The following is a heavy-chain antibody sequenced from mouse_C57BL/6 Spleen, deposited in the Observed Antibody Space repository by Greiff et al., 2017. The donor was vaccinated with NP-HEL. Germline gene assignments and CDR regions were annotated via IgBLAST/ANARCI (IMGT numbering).Heavy chain of an antibody. V-gene: IGHV1-7*01. J-gene: IGHJ1*03. CDR3: AREVYGNYGYFHV. Sequence: QVQLQQSGAELAKPGASVKLSCKASGYTFTSYWMHWVKQRPGQGLEWIGYINPSSGYTKYNQKFKDKATLTADKSSSTAYMQLSSLTYEDSAVYYCAREVYGNYGYFHVWGTGTTVTVSS. CDR1: GYTFTSYW. D-gene: IGHD2-1*01. CDR2: INPSSGYT.